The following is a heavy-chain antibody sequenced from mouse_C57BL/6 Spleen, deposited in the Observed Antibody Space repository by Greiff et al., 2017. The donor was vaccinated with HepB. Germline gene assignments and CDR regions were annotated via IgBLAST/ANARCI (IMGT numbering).Heavy chain of an antibody. D-gene: IGHD1-1*01. CDR3: TRPTTVVPFDY. Sequence: QVQLQQSGAELVRPGASVTLSCKASGYTFTDYEMHWVKQTPVHGLEWIGAIDPETGGTAYNQKFKGKAILTADKSSSTAYMELRSLTSEDSAVYYCTRPTTVVPFDYWGQGTTLTVSS. J-gene: IGHJ2*01. CDR2: IDPETGGT. V-gene: IGHV1-15*01. CDR1: GYTFTDYE.